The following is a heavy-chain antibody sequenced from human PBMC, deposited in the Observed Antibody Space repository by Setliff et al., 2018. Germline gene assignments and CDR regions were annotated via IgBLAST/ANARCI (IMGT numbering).Heavy chain of an antibody. V-gene: IGHV4-39*01. Sequence: PSETLSLTCTVSGGSISSSSYYWGWIRQPPGKGLEWIGSIYYSGSTYYNSSLKSRVIISVNTSKNQFSLKLSSVTAADTAVYYCARPESTATIWKDAFDIWGQGTMVTVSS. CDR1: GGSISSSSYY. J-gene: IGHJ3*02. CDR2: IYYSGST. D-gene: IGHD1-26*01. CDR3: ARPESTATIWKDAFDI.